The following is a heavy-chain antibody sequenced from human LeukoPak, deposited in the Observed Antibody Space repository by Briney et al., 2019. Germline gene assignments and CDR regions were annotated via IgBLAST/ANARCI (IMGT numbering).Heavy chain of an antibody. CDR1: GRSISSYY. D-gene: IGHD6-19*01. Sequence: SATLSLTCSVSGRSISSYYWRWIRQPAGKGLEWIGRIYSSGSTNYNPPLKSRVTMSVDTSKNQFSLRLGSVTAADTAVYYCARQMSVAGKAGFDCWGQGTQVTVSS. CDR2: IYSSGST. J-gene: IGHJ4*02. V-gene: IGHV4-4*07. CDR3: ARQMSVAGKAGFDC.